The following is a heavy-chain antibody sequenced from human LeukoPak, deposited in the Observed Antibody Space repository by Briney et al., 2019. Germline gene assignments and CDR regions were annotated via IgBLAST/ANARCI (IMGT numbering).Heavy chain of an antibody. D-gene: IGHD2-2*01. CDR2: IYYSGST. CDR3: ARVGGYCSSTSCYNWFDP. Sequence: KPSETLSLTCTASGGSISSYYWSWIRQPPGKGLEWIGYIYYSGSTNYNPSLKSRVTISVDTSKNQFSLKLSSVTAADTAVYYCARVGGYCSSTSCYNWFDPWGQGTLVTVSS. J-gene: IGHJ5*02. CDR1: GGSISSYY. V-gene: IGHV4-59*01.